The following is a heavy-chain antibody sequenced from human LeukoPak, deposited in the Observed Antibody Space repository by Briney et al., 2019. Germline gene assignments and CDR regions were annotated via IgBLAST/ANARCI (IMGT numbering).Heavy chain of an antibody. CDR2: IYYSGST. Sequence: NPSETLSLTCTVSGGSISSYYWSWIRQPPGKGLEWIGYIYYSGSTNYNPSLKSRVTISVDTSKNQFSLKLSSVTAADTAVYYCARGGYYDFWSGPNPFDYWGQGTLVTVSS. CDR1: GGSISSYY. D-gene: IGHD3-3*01. CDR3: ARGGYYDFWSGPNPFDY. V-gene: IGHV4-59*01. J-gene: IGHJ4*02.